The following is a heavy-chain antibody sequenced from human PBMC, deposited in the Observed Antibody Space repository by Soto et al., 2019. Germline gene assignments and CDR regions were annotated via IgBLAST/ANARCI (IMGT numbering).Heavy chain of an antibody. CDR2: IWYDGSNK. V-gene: IGHV3-33*01. D-gene: IGHD1-1*01. J-gene: IGHJ4*02. Sequence: PGGSLRLSCAASGFTFSSYGMHWVRQTPGKGLEWVAIIWYDGSNKYYAESVKGRFTISRDTSKNTLYLQMNSLRADDTAVYYCARDDSGRFVYWGQGTLVTVSS. CDR3: ARDDSGRFVY. CDR1: GFTFSSYG.